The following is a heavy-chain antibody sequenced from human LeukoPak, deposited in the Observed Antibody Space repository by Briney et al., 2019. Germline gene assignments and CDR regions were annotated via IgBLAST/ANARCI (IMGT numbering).Heavy chain of an antibody. D-gene: IGHD6-19*01. CDR1: GFTFSSYA. Sequence: GGSLRLSCAASGFTFSSYAMHWVRQAPGKGLEWVAVISYDGSNKYYADSVKGRFTISRDNSKNTLYLQMNSLRAEDTAVYYCARDFKGRGGYSSGWHEHYYYYYMDVWGKGTTVTVSS. CDR2: ISYDGSNK. CDR3: ARDFKGRGGYSSGWHEHYYYYYMDV. J-gene: IGHJ6*03. V-gene: IGHV3-30*04.